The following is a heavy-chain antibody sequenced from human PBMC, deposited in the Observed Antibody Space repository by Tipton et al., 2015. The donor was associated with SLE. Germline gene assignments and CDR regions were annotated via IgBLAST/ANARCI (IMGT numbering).Heavy chain of an antibody. CDR1: GGSISSSSYY. Sequence: TLSLTCTVSGGSISSSSYYWGWIRQPPGKGLEWIGSIYYSGSTYYNPSLTSRVTISVDTSKNQFSLKLSSVTAADTAVYYCARRQQWLVFWYFDLWGRGTLVTVSS. J-gene: IGHJ2*01. CDR3: ARRQQWLVFWYFDL. D-gene: IGHD6-19*01. V-gene: IGHV4-39*01. CDR2: IYYSGST.